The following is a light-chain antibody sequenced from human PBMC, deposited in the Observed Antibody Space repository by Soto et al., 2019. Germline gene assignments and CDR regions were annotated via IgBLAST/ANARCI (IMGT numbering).Light chain of an antibody. CDR1: QSVDSY. J-gene: IGKJ2*01. CDR3: QQRKNWYT. V-gene: IGKV3-11*01. Sequence: EVVLTQSPATLSLSPGDRATLSCRASQSVDSYLAWYQQKPGQSPRLLIFHASNRGTGLPARFSGSGSGTDFTLTISSLEPEDFAVYYCQQRKNWYTFGQGTKLEIK. CDR2: HAS.